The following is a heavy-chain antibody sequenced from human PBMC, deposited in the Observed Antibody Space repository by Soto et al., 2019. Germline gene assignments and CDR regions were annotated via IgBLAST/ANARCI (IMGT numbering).Heavy chain of an antibody. CDR2: ISSSSSYI. Sequence: EVQLVESGGGLVKPGGSLRLSCAASGFIFDIYSMTWVRQAPGKGLEWVSSISSSSSYIYYADSVKGRFTISRDNAENSLYLQMSSLRADDTAVYYCARDRGPASDIRYYYYGIDVWGQGTTVTVSS. J-gene: IGHJ6*02. CDR3: ARDRGPASDIRYYYYGIDV. CDR1: GFIFDIYS. D-gene: IGHD2-2*01. V-gene: IGHV3-21*01.